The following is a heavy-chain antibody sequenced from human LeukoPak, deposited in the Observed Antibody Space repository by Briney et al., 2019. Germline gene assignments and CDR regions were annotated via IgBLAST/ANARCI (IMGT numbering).Heavy chain of an antibody. Sequence: GGSLRLSCATSGFSFGGAWLSWVRQAPGKGLEWIGRIQHGGTTHYAAPLSGRFTIPRDDSKATLYLHMNNLKTEDTAIYYCTTVTHFYLGGQGILVTVSS. CDR2: IQHGGTT. CDR3: TTVTHFYL. V-gene: IGHV3-15*05. CDR1: GFSFGGAW. D-gene: IGHD2/OR15-2a*01. J-gene: IGHJ4*02.